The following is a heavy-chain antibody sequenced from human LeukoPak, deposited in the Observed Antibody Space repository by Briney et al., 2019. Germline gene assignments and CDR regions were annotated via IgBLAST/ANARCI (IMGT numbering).Heavy chain of an antibody. CDR1: GGSSSSSTYY. D-gene: IGHD5-12*01. V-gene: IGHV4-39*01. CDR2: IYYRGNT. Sequence: SETLSLTCTVSGGSSSSSTYYWGWIRQPPGKGLECIGTIYYRGNTYYNPSLKSRITISVDTSKNQFSLNLNSVTAADTAVYYCARPPVAAPASYFDYWGEGILVTVSS. J-gene: IGHJ4*02. CDR3: ARPPVAAPASYFDY.